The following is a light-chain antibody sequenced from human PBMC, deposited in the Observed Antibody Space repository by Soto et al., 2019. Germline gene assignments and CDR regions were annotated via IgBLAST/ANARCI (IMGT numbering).Light chain of an antibody. CDR1: QSVSSN. V-gene: IGKV3-15*01. CDR2: GAS. CDR3: QQSSNWPPIT. Sequence: EIVMTQSPATLSVSPGERATLSCRASQSVSSNLAWYQQKPGQAPRLLIYGASTRATGIPARFSGSGSGTDFTLTISSLEPEDFAVYYCQQSSNWPPITFGQGTRLEL. J-gene: IGKJ5*01.